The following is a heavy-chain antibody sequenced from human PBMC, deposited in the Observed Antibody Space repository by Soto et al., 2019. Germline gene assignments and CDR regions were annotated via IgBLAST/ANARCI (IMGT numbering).Heavy chain of an antibody. CDR3: AKGPEQLVHGVFDY. J-gene: IGHJ4*02. D-gene: IGHD6-6*01. CDR2: IGAGGGGT. CDR1: GFTLTNYV. V-gene: IGHV3-23*01. Sequence: PGGSLRLSCVASGFTLTNYVMSWVRQPPGKGLEWVSGIGAGGGGTYYADSVKGRFTISRDNSKNTLYLQMNSLRDEDTAVYYCAKGPEQLVHGVFDYWGQGTLVTVS.